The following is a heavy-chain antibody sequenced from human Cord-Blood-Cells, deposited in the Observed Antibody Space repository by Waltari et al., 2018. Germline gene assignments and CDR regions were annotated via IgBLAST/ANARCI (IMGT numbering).Heavy chain of an antibody. CDR1: GGSISSSSYY. Sequence: QLQLQESGPGLVKPSETLSLTCTVSGGSISSSSYYWGWIRQPPGKGLEWIGSIYYSGRTDYNPSLKSRVTISVDTSKNQFSLKLSSVTAADTAVYYCASRLIYGDYVGPDYWGQGTLVTVSS. J-gene: IGHJ4*02. CDR2: IYYSGRT. CDR3: ASRLIYGDYVGPDY. V-gene: IGHV4-39*01. D-gene: IGHD4-17*01.